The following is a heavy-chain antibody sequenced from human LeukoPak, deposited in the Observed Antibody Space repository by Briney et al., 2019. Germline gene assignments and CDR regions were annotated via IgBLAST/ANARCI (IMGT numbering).Heavy chain of an antibody. Sequence: SETLSLTCSVSGGSISSSGYYWGWIRQPPGKGLEWIGSIYYSGSTYYNPSLKSRVTISVDTSKNQFSLKLNSVTATDTAVYYCARDENGYVWGSFRAWGQGTLVTVSS. CDR2: IYYSGST. CDR1: GGSISSSGYY. V-gene: IGHV4-39*02. J-gene: IGHJ5*02. D-gene: IGHD3-16*02. CDR3: ARDENGYVWGSFRA.